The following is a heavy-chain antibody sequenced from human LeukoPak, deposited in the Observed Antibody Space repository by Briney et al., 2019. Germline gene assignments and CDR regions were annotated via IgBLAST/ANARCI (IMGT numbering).Heavy chain of an antibody. CDR3: AKARMRYSYDYYFDY. J-gene: IGHJ4*02. CDR2: ISYDGSNK. CDR1: GFTFSSYG. D-gene: IGHD5-18*01. Sequence: GRSLRLSCAASGFTFSSYGMHWVRQAPGKGLEWVAVISYDGSNKYYADSVKGRFTISRDNSKNTLYLQMNSLRAEDTAVYYCAKARMRYSYDYYFDYWGQGTLATVSS. V-gene: IGHV3-30*18.